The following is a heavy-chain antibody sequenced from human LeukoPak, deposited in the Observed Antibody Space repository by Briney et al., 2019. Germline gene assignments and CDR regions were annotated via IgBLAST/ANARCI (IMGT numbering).Heavy chain of an antibody. D-gene: IGHD6-19*01. Sequence: SETLSLTCTVSGGSISSGSYYWSWIRQPAGKGLEWIGRIYTSGSTNYNPSLKSRVTISVDTSKNQFSLKLSSVTAADTAVYYCGRDQVEGAVAGKDYWGQGTLVTVSS. V-gene: IGHV4-61*02. CDR3: GRDQVEGAVAGKDY. CDR2: IYTSGST. J-gene: IGHJ4*02. CDR1: GGSISSGSYY.